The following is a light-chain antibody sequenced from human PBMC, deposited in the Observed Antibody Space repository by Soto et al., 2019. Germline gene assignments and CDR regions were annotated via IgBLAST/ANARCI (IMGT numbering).Light chain of an antibody. CDR2: DGN. V-gene: IGLV1-51*01. CDR1: SFNIGGNS. CDR3: GSWDSRRRAYG. J-gene: IGLJ1*01. Sequence: QSVLTQPPSVSATPGQKVTISCSGSSFNIGGNSVSWYQQLPGTAPKLLIYDGNKRPSGIPDRFSGSRSGTSATLRIPGFPPAEEPDDHCGSWDSRRRAYGFGTGTKGT.